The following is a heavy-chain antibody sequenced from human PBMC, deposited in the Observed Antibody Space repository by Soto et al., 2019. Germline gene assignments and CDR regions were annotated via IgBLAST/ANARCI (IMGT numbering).Heavy chain of an antibody. CDR3: ASVPDY. Sequence: QLQLLESGSGLVKPSQTLSLTCAVSGGSISSGGYSWGWIRQPPGKGLEWIGYIYHSLSTYYNPSLKSRVTISVDRAKNQFSLRLCSGTAADTAVYYCASVPDYWGQGTLVTVSP. CDR1: GGSISSGGYS. J-gene: IGHJ4*02. V-gene: IGHV4-30-2*01. D-gene: IGHD6-6*01. CDR2: IYHSLST.